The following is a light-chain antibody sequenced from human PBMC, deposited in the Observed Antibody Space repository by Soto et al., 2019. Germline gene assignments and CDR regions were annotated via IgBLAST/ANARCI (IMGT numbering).Light chain of an antibody. Sequence: DIVMTQSPLSLPVTPGEPASISCRSSQSLLHSNGYNYLDWYLQKPGQSPQLLIYLGSNRAYGVPERFSGSGSGTDFTLKISRVEAEDVGVYYWMQALQSPLTFGGGTKVEIK. CDR3: MQALQSPLT. J-gene: IGKJ4*01. CDR2: LGS. CDR1: QSLLHSNGYNY. V-gene: IGKV2-28*01.